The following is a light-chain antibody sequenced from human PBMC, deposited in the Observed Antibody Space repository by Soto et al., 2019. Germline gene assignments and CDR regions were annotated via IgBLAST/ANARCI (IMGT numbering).Light chain of an antibody. CDR1: QDITNF. J-gene: IGKJ3*01. Sequence: DIHMTQSPSSLSASVGDRVTITCRATQDITNFLAWFQQKPGKAPRPLIYGVSALQSGVPSRFTGSGRATEFTLPISGLQPEDYATYYCQQYNTYPFTFGPGTKVDI. CDR3: QQYNTYPFT. V-gene: IGKV1-16*01. CDR2: GVS.